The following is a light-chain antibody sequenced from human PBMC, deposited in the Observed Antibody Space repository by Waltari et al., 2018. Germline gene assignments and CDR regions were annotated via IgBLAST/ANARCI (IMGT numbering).Light chain of an antibody. CDR3: LSGDDDNWV. CDR2: EVK. J-gene: IGLJ3*02. Sequence: SYELTQLPSLSVSPGQTARITCSGDVLAEHFVDWYQQKPGQAPKLLIYEVKKRLPGTPERVPGATSGNTATLIISRVLSEDEADYYCLSGDDDNWVFGGGTKLTVL. V-gene: IGLV3-22*01. CDR1: VLAEHF.